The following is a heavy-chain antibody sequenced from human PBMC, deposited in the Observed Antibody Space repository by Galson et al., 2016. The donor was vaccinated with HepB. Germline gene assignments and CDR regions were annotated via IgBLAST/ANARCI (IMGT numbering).Heavy chain of an antibody. J-gene: IGHJ4*02. CDR2: IKTNTGNP. Sequence: SVKASCKASGNTFSSYGINWVRQAPGQGLEWMGWIKTNTGNPTYAQGFIGRFVFSLDTSASTTYLQISSLKAEDTAVYYCARGPGTTPLDYWGQGTLVTVSS. V-gene: IGHV7-4-1*02. CDR3: ARGPGTTPLDY. CDR1: GNTFSSYG. D-gene: IGHD2-15*01.